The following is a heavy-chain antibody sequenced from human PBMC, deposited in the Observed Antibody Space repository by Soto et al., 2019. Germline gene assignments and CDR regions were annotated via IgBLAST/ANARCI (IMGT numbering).Heavy chain of an antibody. J-gene: IGHJ5*02. CDR1: GDYISSGGYY. CDR2: IFYSGYS. D-gene: IGHD2-2*01. V-gene: IGHV4-31*03. Sequence: SQTLSLTCTVSGDYISSGGYYWSWIRQSPGKGLQWPGHIFYSGYSYYNPSLKSRLFISVDTSKSHVSLRLSSVTAADTAVYYCARLNPIVVVPTAIGWFDPWGQGALVTVSS. CDR3: ARLNPIVVVPTAIGWFDP.